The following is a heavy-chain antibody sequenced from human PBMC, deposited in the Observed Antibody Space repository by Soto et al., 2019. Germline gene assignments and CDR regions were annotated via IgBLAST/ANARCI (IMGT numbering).Heavy chain of an antibody. D-gene: IGHD3-9*01. CDR2: INHSGST. J-gene: IGHJ4*02. CDR1: GGSFSGYY. Sequence: QVQLQQWGAGLLKPSETLSLTCAVYGGSFSGYYWSWIRQPPGKGLEWIGEINHSGSTNYNPSLKRRVTITVDTSKNQFSLKLSSVTAADTAVYYCARGRWNYDILTGYYTYWGQGTLVTVSS. CDR3: ARGRWNYDILTGYYTY. V-gene: IGHV4-34*01.